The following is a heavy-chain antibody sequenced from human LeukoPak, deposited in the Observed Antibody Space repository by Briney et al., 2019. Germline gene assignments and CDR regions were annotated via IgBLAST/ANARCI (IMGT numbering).Heavy chain of an antibody. Sequence: RGGSLRLSCAASGFTFSNYGMHWGRQAPGKGLEWVAFIRYDVRDKYYADSVKDRFTISRDNSKNTLYLQMNSLRAEDTAVYYCAKKWSGVYDSSGVNDAFDIWGQGTMVTVSS. J-gene: IGHJ3*02. V-gene: IGHV3-30*02. D-gene: IGHD3-22*01. CDR2: IRYDVRDK. CDR3: AKKWSGVYDSSGVNDAFDI. CDR1: GFTFSNYG.